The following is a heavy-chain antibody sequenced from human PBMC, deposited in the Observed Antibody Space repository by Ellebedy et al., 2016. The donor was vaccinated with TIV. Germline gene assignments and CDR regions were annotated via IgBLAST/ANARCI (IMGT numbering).Heavy chain of an antibody. CDR1: GGSFSGYY. V-gene: IGHV4-34*01. CDR2: INHSGST. D-gene: IGHD5-18*01. CDR3: ARVFRVDTATFDY. Sequence: MPSETLSLTCAVYGGSFSGYYWSWIRQPPGKGLEWIGEINHSGSTNYNPSLKSRVTISVDTSKNQFSLKLSSVTAGDTAVYYCARVFRVDTATFDYWGQGTLVTVSS. J-gene: IGHJ4*02.